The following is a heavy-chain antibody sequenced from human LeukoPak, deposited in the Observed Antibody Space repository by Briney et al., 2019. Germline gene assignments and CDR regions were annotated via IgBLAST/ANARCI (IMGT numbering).Heavy chain of an antibody. D-gene: IGHD5-18*01. V-gene: IGHV4-39*01. CDR2: IYYSKNT. CDR3: VSPRGFSYGYFDY. CDR1: GGSISSSSAY. Sequence: PSETLSLTCTVSGGSISSSSAYWGWIRQPPGKGLEWIGSIYYSKNTYYNPSLKSRVTISADTSKNQFSLTLGSVSATDTAVYYCVSPRGFSYGYFDYWGQGTWSPSPQ. J-gene: IGHJ4*02.